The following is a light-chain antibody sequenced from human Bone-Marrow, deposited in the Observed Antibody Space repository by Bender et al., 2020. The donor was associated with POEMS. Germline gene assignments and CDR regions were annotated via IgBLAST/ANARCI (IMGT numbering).Light chain of an antibody. CDR1: RSDVGGNNY. V-gene: IGLV2-14*01. CDR3: SSYTSSSTYVV. Sequence: QSALTQPASVSGSPGRSITISCTGTRSDVGGNNYVSWYQQHPGKVPKLIIYDVSNRPSGVSNRFSGSKSGNTASLTISGLQAEDEADYYCSSYTSSSTYVVFGGGTKLTVL. J-gene: IGLJ2*01. CDR2: DVS.